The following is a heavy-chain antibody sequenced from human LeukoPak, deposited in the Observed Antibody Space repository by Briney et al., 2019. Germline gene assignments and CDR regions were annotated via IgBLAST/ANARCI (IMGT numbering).Heavy chain of an antibody. Sequence: ASVKVSFKASGYTFTSYGISWVRQAPGQGLEWVGWISAYNGNTNYAQKLQGRVTMTTDTSTGTAYMELGSLRSDDTAVYYCARVIVVVPAASVRFDPWGQGTLVTVSS. CDR1: GYTFTSYG. CDR2: ISAYNGNT. J-gene: IGHJ5*02. CDR3: ARVIVVVPAASVRFDP. V-gene: IGHV1-18*01. D-gene: IGHD2-2*01.